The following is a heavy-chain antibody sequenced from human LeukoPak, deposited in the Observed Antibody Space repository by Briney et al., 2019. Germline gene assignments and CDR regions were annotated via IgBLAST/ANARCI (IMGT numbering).Heavy chain of an antibody. D-gene: IGHD3-10*01. Sequence: ASVKVSCKASGYTFTSYYMHWVRQAPGQGLEWMGIINPSGGSTSYAQKFQGRVTMTRDMSTSTVYMELSSLRSEDTAVYYCARDRSGDALDIWGQGTMVTVSS. CDR1: GYTFTSYY. J-gene: IGHJ3*02. V-gene: IGHV1-46*01. CDR3: ARDRSGDALDI. CDR2: INPSGGST.